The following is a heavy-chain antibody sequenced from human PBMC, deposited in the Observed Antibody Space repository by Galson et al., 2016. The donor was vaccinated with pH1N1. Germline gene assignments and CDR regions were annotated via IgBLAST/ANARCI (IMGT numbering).Heavy chain of an antibody. CDR2: IYPGDSDT. Sequence: QSGAEVKKPGESLKISCRDSPYTFTRYWIAWVRQQPGKGLEWMGMIYPGDSDTQYSPAFQGQVSFSADKSVSTAYLQWTNLKAADTALYYCAREGGYSARDQYYYFGMDVWGQGTTVTVSS. V-gene: IGHV5-51*01. CDR3: AREGGYSARDQYYYFGMDV. D-gene: IGHD5-12*01. J-gene: IGHJ6*02. CDR1: PYTFTRYW.